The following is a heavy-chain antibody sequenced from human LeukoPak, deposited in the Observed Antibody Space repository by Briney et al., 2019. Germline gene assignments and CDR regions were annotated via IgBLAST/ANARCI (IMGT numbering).Heavy chain of an antibody. CDR3: ASPFSYGYPYSSSSPYYYYYMDV. D-gene: IGHD6-6*01. Sequence: GASVKVSCKASGYTFTSYGISWVRQAPGQGLEWMGGIIPIFGTANYAQKFQGRVTITTDESTSTAYMELSSLRSEDTAVYYCASPFSYGYPYSSSSPYYYYYMDVWGKGTTVTVSS. CDR1: GYTFTSYG. J-gene: IGHJ6*03. CDR2: IIPIFGTA. V-gene: IGHV1-69*05.